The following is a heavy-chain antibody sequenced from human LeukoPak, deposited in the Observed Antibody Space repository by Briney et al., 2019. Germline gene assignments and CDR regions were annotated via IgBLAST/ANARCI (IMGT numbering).Heavy chain of an antibody. D-gene: IGHD3-3*01. CDR1: GDSVSSNSAA. V-gene: IGHV6-1*01. CDR2: TYYRSKWYN. J-gene: IGHJ6*02. CDR3: AKIPPPRFLEWLFHYYGMDV. Sequence: SQTLSLTCAISGDSVSSNSAAWNWIRQSPSRGLEWLGGTYYRSKWYNDYAVSVKSRITINPDTSKNQFSLQLNSVTPEDTAVYYCAKIPPPRFLEWLFHYYGMDVWGQGTTVTVSS.